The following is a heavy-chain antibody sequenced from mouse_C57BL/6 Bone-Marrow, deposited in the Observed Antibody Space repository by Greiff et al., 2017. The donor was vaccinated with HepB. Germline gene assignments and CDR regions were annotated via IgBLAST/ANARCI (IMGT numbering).Heavy chain of an antibody. D-gene: IGHD6-1*01. CDR2: IDPSDSYT. CDR1: GYTFTSYW. J-gene: IGHJ2*01. CDR3: ARASGRGYFDY. V-gene: IGHV1-50*01. Sequence: QVQLQQPGAELVKPGASVKLSCKASGYTFTSYWMQWAKQRPGQGLEWIGEIDPSDSYTNYNQKFKGKATLTVDTSSSTAYMQLSSLTSEDSAVYYCARASGRGYFDYWGQGTTLTVSS.